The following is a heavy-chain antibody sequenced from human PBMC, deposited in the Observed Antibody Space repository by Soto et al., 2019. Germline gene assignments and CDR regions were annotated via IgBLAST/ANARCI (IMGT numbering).Heavy chain of an antibody. Sequence: ASVKVSCKVSGYTLTELSMHWVRQAPGKGLEWMGGFDPEDGETIYAQKFQGRVTMTEDTSTDTAYMELSSLRSEDTAVYYCATATEGGILFDYWGQGTRVTVSS. CDR2: FDPEDGET. CDR3: ATATEGGILFDY. J-gene: IGHJ4*02. V-gene: IGHV1-24*01. CDR1: GYTLTELS.